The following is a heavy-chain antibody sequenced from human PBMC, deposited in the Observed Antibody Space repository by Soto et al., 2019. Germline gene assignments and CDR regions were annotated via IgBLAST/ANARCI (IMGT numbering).Heavy chain of an antibody. V-gene: IGHV3-21*01. J-gene: IGHJ3*02. Sequence: GGSLRLSCAASGFTFSSYAMSWVRQAPGKGLEWVSTISSSSGNIYYTDSVKGRFTISRDNAKNTLYLQMNSLRAEDTAVYYCARVSEQLAVHDAFDIWGQGTMVTVSS. CDR1: GFTFSSYA. CDR2: ISSSSGNI. D-gene: IGHD6-6*01. CDR3: ARVSEQLAVHDAFDI.